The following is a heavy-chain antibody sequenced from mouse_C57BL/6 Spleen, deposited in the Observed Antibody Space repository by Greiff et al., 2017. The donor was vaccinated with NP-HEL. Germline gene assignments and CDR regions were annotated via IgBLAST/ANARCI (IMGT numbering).Heavy chain of an antibody. CDR2: ISDGGSYT. CDR1: GFTFSSYA. D-gene: IGHD3-3*01. V-gene: IGHV5-4*01. CDR3: ARAGAVCFDY. J-gene: IGHJ2*01. Sequence: EVHLVESGGGLVKPGGSLKLSCAASGFTFSSYAMSWVRQTPEKRLEWVATISDGGSYTYYPDNVKGRFTISRDNAKNNLYLQMSHLKSEDKAMYYCARAGAVCFDYWGQGTTLTVSS.